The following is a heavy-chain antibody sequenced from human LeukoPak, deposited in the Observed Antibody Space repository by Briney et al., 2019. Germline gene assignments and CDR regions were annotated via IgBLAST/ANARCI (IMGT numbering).Heavy chain of an antibody. CDR1: GFTFSSFW. Sequence: GGSLRLSCAASGFTFSSFWMSWVRQAPGKGLEWVANIKEDGSEKYHVDSVKGRFTISRDNAKNSLYLQMNSLRAEDTAVYYRARGALINYYDSSGYHFDFWGQGTLVTVSS. J-gene: IGHJ4*02. CDR2: IKEDGSEK. V-gene: IGHV3-7*01. CDR3: ARGALINYYDSSGYHFDF. D-gene: IGHD3-22*01.